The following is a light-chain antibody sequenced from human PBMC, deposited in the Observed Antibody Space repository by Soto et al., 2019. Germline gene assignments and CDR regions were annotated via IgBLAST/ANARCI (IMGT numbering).Light chain of an antibody. CDR3: QQYNILPMWA. Sequence: EIVMTQAPATLSVSPGERATLSCRDSQSVSSNLAWYQQKPGQGPRLLFDGASTRVTGIPARFRGSGSGTEFTFTISSLQSEGFAVYYCQQYNILPMWAFGQGTKVDIK. J-gene: IGKJ1*01. V-gene: IGKV3-15*01. CDR1: QSVSSN. CDR2: GAS.